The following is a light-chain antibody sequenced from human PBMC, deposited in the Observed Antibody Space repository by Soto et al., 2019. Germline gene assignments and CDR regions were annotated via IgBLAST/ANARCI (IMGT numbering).Light chain of an antibody. CDR2: AES. J-gene: IGKJ4*01. Sequence: DIQMTQSPSSLSASVGDRVTITCRASQGNSTYLTWYQQKPGKAPKLLIYAESTLQSGFPSQFSGSGSGKDFTLTISRLQPEDVATYYCQKYNSAPRTFGGGTKVEIK. CDR1: QGNSTY. V-gene: IGKV1-27*01. CDR3: QKYNSAPRT.